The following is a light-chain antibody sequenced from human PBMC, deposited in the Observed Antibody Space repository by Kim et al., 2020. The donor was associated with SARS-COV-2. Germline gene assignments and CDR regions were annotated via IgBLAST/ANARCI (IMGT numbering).Light chain of an antibody. V-gene: IGLV3-19*01. J-gene: IGLJ2*01. CDR3: NSRDSSGNHLV. CDR2: GKN. CDR1: SLSSFY. Sequence: LGQTVRITCQGDSLSSFYASWYQQKPGQAPVLVIYGKNNRPSGIPDRFSGSSSGNTASLTITGAQAEDEADYYCNSRDSSGNHLVFGGGTQLTVL.